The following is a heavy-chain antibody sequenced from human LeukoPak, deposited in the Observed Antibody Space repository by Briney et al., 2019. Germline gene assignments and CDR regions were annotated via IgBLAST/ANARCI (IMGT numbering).Heavy chain of an antibody. CDR1: GGSISSYY. CDR2: IYYSGTT. CDR3: ARATYYYDSSGYYQYYFDY. D-gene: IGHD3-22*01. V-gene: IGHV4-59*01. J-gene: IGHJ4*02. Sequence: SETPSLTCTVSGGSISSYYWSWIRQPPGKGLEWIGYIYYSGTTNYNPSLKSRVTISVDTSKKQFSLKLSSVSAADTAVYYCARATYYYDSSGYYQYYFDYWGQGTLVTVSS.